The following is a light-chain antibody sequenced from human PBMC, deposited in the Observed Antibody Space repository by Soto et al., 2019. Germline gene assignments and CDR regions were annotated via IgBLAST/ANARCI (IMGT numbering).Light chain of an antibody. CDR2: GAS. CDR3: QQYDNCPT. Sequence: EIVMTQSPATLSVSPGETATLSCRASQSVSNNLAWYQQKPGQAPRLLIYGASTRATGIPAWFSGSGSGTEFTLTISSLQYEDFAVYYCQQYDNCPTFGQGTKLEI. CDR1: QSVSNN. J-gene: IGKJ2*01. V-gene: IGKV3-15*01.